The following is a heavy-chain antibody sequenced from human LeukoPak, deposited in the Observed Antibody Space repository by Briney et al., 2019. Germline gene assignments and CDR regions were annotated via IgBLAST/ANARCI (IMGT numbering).Heavy chain of an antibody. CDR1: GYTFTSYG. Sequence: ASVNVSGKASGYTFTSYGISWVRQAPGQGLEWMGWISAYNGNTNYAQKLQGRVTMTTDTSTSTAYMELRSLRSDDTAVYYCARDSLRYCTNGVCHRAFDYWGQGTLVTVSS. CDR2: ISAYNGNT. D-gene: IGHD2-8*01. V-gene: IGHV1-18*01. CDR3: ARDSLRYCTNGVCHRAFDY. J-gene: IGHJ4*02.